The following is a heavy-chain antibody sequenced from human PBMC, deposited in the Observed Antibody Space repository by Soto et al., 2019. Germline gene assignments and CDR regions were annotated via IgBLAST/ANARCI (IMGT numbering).Heavy chain of an antibody. Sequence: GASVKVSCKASGGTFSSYAISWVRQAPGQGLEWMGGIIPIFGTANYAQKFQGRVTITADESTSTAYMELSSPRSEDTAVYYCASRYANYYGMDVWGQGTTVTVSS. CDR3: ASRYANYYGMDV. J-gene: IGHJ6*02. CDR1: GGTFSSYA. D-gene: IGHD1-1*01. CDR2: IIPIFGTA. V-gene: IGHV1-69*13.